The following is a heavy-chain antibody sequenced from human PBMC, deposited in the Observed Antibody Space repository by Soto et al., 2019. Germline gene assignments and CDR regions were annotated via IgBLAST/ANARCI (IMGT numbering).Heavy chain of an antibody. CDR2: IYPGDSDT. Sequence: KNSCRVAEETITSHWIGRVSKMPWKGLEWMGIIYPGDSDTRYSPSFQGQVTISADKSIRTAYLQWNSLKASDTAMYYCVRVGLVGSNSQTNAGLAPWGPGTLVTVSS. CDR1: EETITSHW. CDR3: VRVGLVGSNSQTNAGLAP. J-gene: IGHJ5*02. V-gene: IGHV5-51*01. D-gene: IGHD2-8*02.